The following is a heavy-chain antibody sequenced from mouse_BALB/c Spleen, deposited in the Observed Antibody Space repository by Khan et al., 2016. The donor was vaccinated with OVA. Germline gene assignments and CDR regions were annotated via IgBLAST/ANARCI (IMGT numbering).Heavy chain of an antibody. CDR3: ARRGLRWDFDY. CDR1: GYTFINYW. J-gene: IGHJ2*01. Sequence: VQGVESGAELAKPGASVKMSCKASGYTFINYWILWVKQRPGQGLEWIGYINPSTGYTEYNQNFKDKATLTADKSSSTAYMQLSSLTSEDSAVYYGARRGLRWDFDYWGQGTTLTVSS. CDR2: INPSTGYT. D-gene: IGHD1-1*01. V-gene: IGHV1-7*01.